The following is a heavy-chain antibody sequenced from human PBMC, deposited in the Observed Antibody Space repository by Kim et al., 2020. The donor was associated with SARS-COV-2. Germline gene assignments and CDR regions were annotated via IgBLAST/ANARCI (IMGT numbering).Heavy chain of an antibody. CDR1: GYTFTDYY. CDR3: SGYYYATSGHVAFDY. Sequence: ASVKVSCKASGYTFTDYYLHWVRQAPGQGLEWMGRINPKTGATDYAPKFQGRVTITSFTSITSGYMELSALTPDDTAVYYCSGYYYATSGHVAFDYCGHG. V-gene: IGHV1-2*06. D-gene: IGHD3-22*01. CDR2: INPKTGAT. J-gene: IGHJ4*03.